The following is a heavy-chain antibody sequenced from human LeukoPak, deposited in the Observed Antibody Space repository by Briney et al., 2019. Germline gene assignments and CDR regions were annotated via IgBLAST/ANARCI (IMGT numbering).Heavy chain of an antibody. J-gene: IGHJ4*02. V-gene: IGHV3-74*01. CDR3: ARDKGAATGERSDY. CDR2: ISSDGSDI. Sequence: GGSLRLSCAVSGFTFSSSWMHWVRHAPGRGLVWVSRISSDGSDIFYADSVKGRFTISRDNSKNMLYLQMNSLRAEDTAVYYCARDKGAATGERSDYWGQGTLVTVSS. CDR1: GFTFSSSW. D-gene: IGHD1-26*01.